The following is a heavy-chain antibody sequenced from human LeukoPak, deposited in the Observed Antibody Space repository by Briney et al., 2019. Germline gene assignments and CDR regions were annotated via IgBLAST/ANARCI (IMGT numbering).Heavy chain of an antibody. V-gene: IGHV4-39*01. CDR1: GGPISSSSYY. CDR2: IYYSGST. J-gene: IGHJ3*02. D-gene: IGHD1-1*01. Sequence: SETLSLTCTVSGGPISSSSYYWGWIRQPPGKGLEWIGSIYYSGSTYYNPSLKSRVTISVDTSKSQFSLKLSSVTAADTAVYYCARRDFGTTGTGAFDIWGQGTVVTVSS. CDR3: ARRDFGTTGTGAFDI.